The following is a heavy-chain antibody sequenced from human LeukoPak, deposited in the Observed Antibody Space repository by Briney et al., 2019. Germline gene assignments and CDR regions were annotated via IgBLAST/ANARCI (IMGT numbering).Heavy chain of an antibody. CDR3: ATQRGYSYGYTPYYFDY. CDR2: INLSGGST. J-gene: IGHJ4*02. Sequence: GASVKVSCKASGYTFTIYYMRWVRAAPGQGLEWMGIINLSGGSTSYAQKFQGRVTMNRDTSTSTVYMELSSLRSEDTAVYYCATQRGYSYGYTPYYFDYWGQGTLVTVSS. V-gene: IGHV1-46*01. CDR1: GYTFTIYY. D-gene: IGHD5-18*01.